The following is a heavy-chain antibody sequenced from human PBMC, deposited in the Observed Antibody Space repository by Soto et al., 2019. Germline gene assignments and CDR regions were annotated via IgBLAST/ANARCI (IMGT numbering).Heavy chain of an antibody. CDR1: GFTFSSYA. Sequence: GSLRLSCAASGFTFSSYAMSWVRQAPGKGLEWVSAISGSGGSTYYADSVKGRFTISRDNSKNTLYLQMNSLRAEDTAVYYCALRPDYDFWSGYLVYWGQGTLVTVSS. D-gene: IGHD3-3*01. V-gene: IGHV3-23*01. J-gene: IGHJ4*02. CDR3: ALRPDYDFWSGYLVY. CDR2: ISGSGGST.